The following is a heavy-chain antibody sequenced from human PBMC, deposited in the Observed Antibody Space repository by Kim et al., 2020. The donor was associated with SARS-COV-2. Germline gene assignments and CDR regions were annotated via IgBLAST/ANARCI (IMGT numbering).Heavy chain of an antibody. D-gene: IGHD3-10*01. Sequence: GGSLRLSCAASGFTFDDYAMHWVRQAPGKGLEWVSGISWNSGSIGYADSVKGRFTISRDNAKNSLYLQMNSLRAEDTALYYCAKENEDLRGKITMVRGVSLWFDPWGQGTLVTVSS. CDR3: AKENEDLRGKITMVRGVSLWFDP. J-gene: IGHJ5*02. V-gene: IGHV3-9*01. CDR2: ISWNSGSI. CDR1: GFTFDDYA.